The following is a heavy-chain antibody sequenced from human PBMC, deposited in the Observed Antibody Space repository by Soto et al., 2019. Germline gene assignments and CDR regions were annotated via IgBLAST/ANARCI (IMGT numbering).Heavy chain of an antibody. CDR3: AKVGPSYYYGMDV. CDR1: GLDFSSEV. Sequence: QPGGSLRLSCAASGLDFSSEVMCWVRQAPGKGLEWVSSISGSGRTIYHADSMRGRFAISRDNSKNSLYLQLNNLRVDDTAVYYCAKVGPSYYYGMDVWGQGTTVT. D-gene: IGHD1-26*01. V-gene: IGHV3-23*01. J-gene: IGHJ6*02. CDR2: ISGSGRTI.